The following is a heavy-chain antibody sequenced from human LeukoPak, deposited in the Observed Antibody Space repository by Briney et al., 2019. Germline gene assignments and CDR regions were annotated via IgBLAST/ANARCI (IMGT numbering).Heavy chain of an antibody. Sequence: PSETLSLTCTVSGDSISTTTSYWGWIRQPPGKGLEWIGSVYYSGSTFYNPSLTSRVGIAVDTSKNQFSLELTSVTAADTAIYYCARHVPDNWFDPWGQGSLVTVSS. J-gene: IGHJ5*02. V-gene: IGHV4-39*01. D-gene: IGHD3-10*02. CDR3: ARHVPDNWFDP. CDR2: VYYSGST. CDR1: GDSISTTTSY.